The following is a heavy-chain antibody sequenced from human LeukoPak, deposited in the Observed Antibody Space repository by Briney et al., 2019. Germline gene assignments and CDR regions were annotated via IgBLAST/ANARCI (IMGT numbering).Heavy chain of an antibody. CDR1: SGSIFNSNW. D-gene: IGHD3-3*01. CDR3: ARITIFGVVMI. V-gene: IGHV4-4*02. CDR2: IFHSGST. Sequence: PSETLSLTCSVSSGSIFNSNWWSWVRQPPGKGLEWIGQIFHSGSTNYSPSLKSRVTISLDTSKNHFSLKLRSLTAADTAVYYCARITIFGVVMIWGQGTLVTVSS. J-gene: IGHJ4*02.